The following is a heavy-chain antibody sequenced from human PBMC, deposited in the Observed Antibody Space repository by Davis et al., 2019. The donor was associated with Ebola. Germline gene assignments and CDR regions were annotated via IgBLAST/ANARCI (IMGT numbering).Heavy chain of an antibody. Sequence: GESLKISCAASGFTFSSYAMHWVRQAPGKGLEWVAVISYDGSNKYYADSVEGRFTISRDNSKNTLYLQMNSLRAEDTAVYYCARVLLWFGELFYYYYYYGMDVWGQGTTVTVSS. J-gene: IGHJ6*02. CDR3: ARVLLWFGELFYYYYYYGMDV. CDR1: GFTFSSYA. D-gene: IGHD3-10*01. CDR2: ISYDGSNK. V-gene: IGHV3-30-3*01.